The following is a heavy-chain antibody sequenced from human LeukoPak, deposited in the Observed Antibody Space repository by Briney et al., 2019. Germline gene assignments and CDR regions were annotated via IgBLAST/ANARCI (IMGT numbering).Heavy chain of an antibody. V-gene: IGHV3-74*01. J-gene: IGHJ4*02. CDR3: AREGSSGWYFEPFFDY. D-gene: IGHD6-19*01. CDR2: INSDGSST. CDR1: GFTFSSYW. Sequence: PGGSLRLSCAASGFTFSSYWMHWVRQAPGKGLVWVSRINSDGSSTSYADSVKGRFTISRDNAKNTLYLQMNSLRAEDTAVYYCAREGSSGWYFEPFFDYWGQGTLVTVSS.